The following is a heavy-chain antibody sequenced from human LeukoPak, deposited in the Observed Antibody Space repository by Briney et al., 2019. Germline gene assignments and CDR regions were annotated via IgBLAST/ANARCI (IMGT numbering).Heavy chain of an antibody. CDR1: GASLNSHY. D-gene: IGHD1-1*01. CDR3: ARLPSPWIAMDY. Sequence: PSETLSLTCSVSGASLNSHYSTWIRHPPGKGLEWIWRIYISGSTNHSPSLKSRVTMSVDSSKNQFSLNLISVTAADTAVYYCARLPSPWIAMDYWGQGTLVTVSS. J-gene: IGHJ4*02. V-gene: IGHV4-4*07. CDR2: IYISGST.